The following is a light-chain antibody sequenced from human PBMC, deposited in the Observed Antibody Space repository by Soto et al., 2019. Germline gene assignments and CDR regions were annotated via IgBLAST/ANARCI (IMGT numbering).Light chain of an antibody. CDR3: GTWDSSLSVHV. V-gene: IGLV1-51*01. CDR2: DNN. J-gene: IGLJ1*01. Sequence: QSVLTQPPSVSAAPGQKVTISCSGSNSNIGNNYVSWYQQVPGTAPKLLIYDNNKRPSGNPDRFSGSKSGTSATLGISGLQTGDEADYYCGTWDSSLSVHVFGTGTKVTLL. CDR1: NSNIGNNY.